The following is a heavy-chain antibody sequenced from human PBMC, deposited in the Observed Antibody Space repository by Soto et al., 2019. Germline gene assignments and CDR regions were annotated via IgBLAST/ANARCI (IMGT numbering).Heavy chain of an antibody. CDR1: EFTFSSYS. J-gene: IGHJ6*02. CDR2: ISSSDTYI. Sequence: PGGSLRLSCVASEFTFSSYSMNWVRQAPGKGLEWVSSISSSDTYIYYADSVKGRFTISRDNAKKSLYLQMNSLRAEDTAVYYCARVGPPSDVWGQGTTVTVSS. V-gene: IGHV3-21*04. CDR3: ARVGPPSDV.